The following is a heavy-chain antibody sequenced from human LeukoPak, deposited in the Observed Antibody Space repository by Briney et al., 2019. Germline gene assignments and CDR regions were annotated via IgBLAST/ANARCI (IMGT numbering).Heavy chain of an antibody. J-gene: IGHJ4*02. CDR1: GGSITNYY. V-gene: IGHV4-59*08. D-gene: IGHD5-18*01. CDR3: ARKRGYSYGYKLAPAFDY. Sequence: PSETLSLTCTVSGGSITNYYWSWIRQPPGKGLEWIGYIYDSGSTNYNPSLKNRVTMSVDTSKNQFSLKLSSVTASDTAVYYCARKRGYSYGYKLAPAFDYWGQGTLVTVSS. CDR2: IYDSGST.